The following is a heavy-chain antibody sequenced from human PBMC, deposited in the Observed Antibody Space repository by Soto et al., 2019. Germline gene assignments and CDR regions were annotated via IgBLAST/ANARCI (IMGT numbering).Heavy chain of an antibody. Sequence: GGSLRLSCAGSGFTFGDSYMSWIRQAPGKGLEWLSYISPGSRYPAYADSVKGRFTISRDNAKRSLYLQMNSLRVEDTAVYYCADGGEWAFNFDYWGQGTLVTAPQ. CDR1: GFTFGDSY. CDR2: ISPGSRYP. V-gene: IGHV3-11*03. CDR3: ADGGEWAFNFDY. D-gene: IGHD3-10*01. J-gene: IGHJ4*02.